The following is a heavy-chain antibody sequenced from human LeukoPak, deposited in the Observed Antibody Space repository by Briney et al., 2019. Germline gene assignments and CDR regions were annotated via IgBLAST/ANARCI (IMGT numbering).Heavy chain of an antibody. CDR2: IYTGRSA. D-gene: IGHD5-12*01. V-gene: IGHV4-4*07. CDR3: AREPSGYSGYLFPEDY. CDR1: SGSISNYY. J-gene: IGHJ4*02. Sequence: SETLSLTCTVSSGSISNYYWSWIRQPAGKGLEWIGRIYTGRSADYNPSLKSRVTMSVDTSNNQFSLKLTSVTAADTAVYYCAREPSGYSGYLFPEDYWGQGTLVTVSS.